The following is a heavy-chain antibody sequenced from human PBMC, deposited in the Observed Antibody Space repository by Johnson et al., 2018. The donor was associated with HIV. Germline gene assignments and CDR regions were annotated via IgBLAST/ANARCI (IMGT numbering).Heavy chain of an antibody. V-gene: IGHV3-30*03. Sequence: VQLVESGGGLVQPGGSLRLSCAASGFTLSSYGMHWVRQAPGKGLEWVAVISYDGSNKYYADSVKGRFTISRDNSKNTLYLQMNSLRAEDTAVYYCALYPPDAFDIWGQGTMVTVSS. D-gene: IGHD5/OR15-5a*01. CDR3: ALYPPDAFDI. CDR1: GFTLSSYG. J-gene: IGHJ3*02. CDR2: ISYDGSNK.